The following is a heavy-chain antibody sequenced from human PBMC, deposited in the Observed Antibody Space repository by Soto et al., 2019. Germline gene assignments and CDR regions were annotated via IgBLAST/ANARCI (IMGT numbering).Heavy chain of an antibody. CDR1: GGSISSYY. CDR2: IYYSGST. Sequence: SVTLSLTCTVSGGSISSYYWSWIRQPPGKGLEWIGYIYYSGSTNYNPSLKSRVTISVDTSKNQFSLKLSSVTAADTAVYYCAREGDYFDYWRQGTLVTVSS. V-gene: IGHV4-59*01. J-gene: IGHJ4*02. CDR3: AREGDYFDY.